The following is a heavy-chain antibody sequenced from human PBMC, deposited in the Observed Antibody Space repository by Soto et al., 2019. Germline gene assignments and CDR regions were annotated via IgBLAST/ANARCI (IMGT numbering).Heavy chain of an antibody. V-gene: IGHV3-33*01. CDR2: IWYDGSNK. J-gene: IGHJ3*02. D-gene: IGHD3-22*01. CDR1: GFTFSSYG. CDR3: ARGGRGYYDSSGYYYPDAFDI. Sequence: QVQLVESGGGVVQPGRSLRLSCAASGFTFSSYGMHWVRQAPGKGLEWVAVIWYDGSNKYYADSVKGRFTISRDNSKNTLYLQMNSLRAEDTAVYYCARGGRGYYDSSGYYYPDAFDIWGQGTMVTVSS.